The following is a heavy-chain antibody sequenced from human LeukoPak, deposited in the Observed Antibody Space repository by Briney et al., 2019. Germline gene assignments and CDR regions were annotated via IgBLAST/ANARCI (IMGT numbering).Heavy chain of an antibody. CDR2: IKRITDGGKA. V-gene: IGHV3-15*01. Sequence: GGSLRLSCAASGFTFSNAWMSWVRHAPGKGLEWVGRIKRITDGGKADYAAPVKGRFTFSREETKNMLYQQVNNLRTEDTAVYYCATDLLDSWGQGTLVTVSS. CDR1: GFTFSNAW. CDR3: ATDLLDS. J-gene: IGHJ4*02.